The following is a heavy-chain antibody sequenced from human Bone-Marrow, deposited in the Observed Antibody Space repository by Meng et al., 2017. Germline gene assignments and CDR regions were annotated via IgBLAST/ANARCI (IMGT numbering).Heavy chain of an antibody. J-gene: IGHJ4*02. V-gene: IGHV1-69*01. Sequence: QVLLVQAGAAVKKSGSSVKVSCKASGGTFSSYAISWVRQAPGQGLEWMGGIIPIFGTANYAQKFQGRVTITADESTSTAYMELSSLRSEDTAVYYCARVAAGTSIYFDYWGQGTLVTVSS. CDR1: GGTFSSYA. CDR2: IIPIFGTA. D-gene: IGHD6-13*01. CDR3: ARVAAGTSIYFDY.